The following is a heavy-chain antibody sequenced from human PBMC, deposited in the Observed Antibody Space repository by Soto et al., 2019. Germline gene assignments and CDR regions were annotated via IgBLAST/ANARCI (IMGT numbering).Heavy chain of an antibody. CDR2: ISAYNGNT. Sequence: QIQLVQSGAEVKKPGASVKVSCKASGYTLTSYGISWERQAPGQGVEWMGWISAYNGNTNYAQKLQGRVTMTTDTSTSTAYMEPRSLRSDDTAVYYCASSSYYYNSRWFDIWGQGTMVTVSS. D-gene: IGHD3-22*01. CDR3: ASSSYYYNSRWFDI. V-gene: IGHV1-18*01. J-gene: IGHJ3*02. CDR1: GYTLTSYG.